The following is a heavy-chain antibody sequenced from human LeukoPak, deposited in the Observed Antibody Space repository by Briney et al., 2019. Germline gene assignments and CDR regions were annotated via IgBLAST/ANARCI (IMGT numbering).Heavy chain of an antibody. Sequence: PSETLSLTCTVSGGSIRTTSSYWGWIRQPPGKGLEWIGSIFYSGYTYSNSSLESRVTMSVDTSKNQFSLKLNSVTAADTAVYYCARGGNSNSNGYSFYYWGQGAQVTVSS. CDR1: GGSIRTTSSY. V-gene: IGHV4-39*01. J-gene: IGHJ4*02. CDR3: ARGGNSNSNGYSFYY. CDR2: IFYSGYT. D-gene: IGHD3-22*01.